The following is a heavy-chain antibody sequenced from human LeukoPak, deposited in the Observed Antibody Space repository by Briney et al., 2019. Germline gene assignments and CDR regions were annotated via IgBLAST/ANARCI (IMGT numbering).Heavy chain of an antibody. CDR2: IIPIFGIA. CDR3: ARDGVVPAAKYYYYGMDV. Sequence: SVKVSCKASGGTFSSYAISWVRQAPGRGLEWMGRIIPIFGIANYAQKFQGRVTITADKSTSTAYMELSSLRSEDTAVYYCARDGVVPAAKYYYYGMDVWAKGPRSPSP. V-gene: IGHV1-69*04. D-gene: IGHD2-2*01. J-gene: IGHJ6*02. CDR1: GGTFSSYA.